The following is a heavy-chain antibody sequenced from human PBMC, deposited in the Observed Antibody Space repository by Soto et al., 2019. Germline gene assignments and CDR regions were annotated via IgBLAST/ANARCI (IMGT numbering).Heavy chain of an antibody. J-gene: IGHJ4*02. CDR3: ARVDHRGYLAILTDY. CDR1: GGSISSGGYY. CDR2: IYDSVNT. V-gene: IGHV4-31*03. Sequence: ASETLSLTCSVSGGSISSGGYYWSWIRQHPGKGLEWIGHIYDSVNTYYSPSLRSRVTISADMSKNQFSLNLRSVTAADTAVYYCARVDHRGYLAILTDYWGQGTLVTVSS. D-gene: IGHD3-9*01.